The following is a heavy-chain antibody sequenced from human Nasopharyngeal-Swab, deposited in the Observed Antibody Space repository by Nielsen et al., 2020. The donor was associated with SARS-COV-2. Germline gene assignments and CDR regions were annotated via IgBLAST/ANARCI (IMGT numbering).Heavy chain of an antibody. J-gene: IGHJ4*02. Sequence: SLKISCAASGFTFDDYAMHWVRQAPGKGLEWVSGISWNSGSIGYADSVKGRFTISRDNAKNSPYLQMNSLRAEDTAVYYCARVTWIQLWLGYFDYWGQGTLVTVSS. V-gene: IGHV3-9*01. CDR2: ISWNSGSI. CDR3: ARVTWIQLWLGYFDY. D-gene: IGHD5-18*01. CDR1: GFTFDDYA.